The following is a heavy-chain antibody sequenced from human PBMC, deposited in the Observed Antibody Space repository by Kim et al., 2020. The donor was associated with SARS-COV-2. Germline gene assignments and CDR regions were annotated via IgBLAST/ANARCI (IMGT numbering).Heavy chain of an antibody. CDR1: GFTFGTYW. D-gene: IGHD6-13*01. CDR3: AKDLQAAGDTSVPPNWFDP. CDR2: IKEDGSKK. Sequence: GGSLRLSCAASGFTFGTYWMSWVRQAPGKGLEWVANIKEDGSKKYYVDSVKGRFTISRDNANNSLYLQMNTLRAEDTAVYYCAKDLQAAGDTSVPPNWFDPWGQGTLVTVSS. J-gene: IGHJ5*02. V-gene: IGHV3-7*01.